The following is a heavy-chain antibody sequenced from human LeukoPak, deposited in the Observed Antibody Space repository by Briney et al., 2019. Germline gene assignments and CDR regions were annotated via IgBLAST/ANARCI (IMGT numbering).Heavy chain of an antibody. CDR2: ISSSGKTN. V-gene: IGHV3-11*04. J-gene: IGHJ6*01. Sequence: GGSLRLSCAASGFTFRAYYMSWIRQAPGKGLEWISYISSSGKTNHFADSVKGRFTISRDNAKNSLYLQMSSLRGEDTAVYYCARDALRGHLMDILVKGATVTVS. CDR1: GFTFRAYY. D-gene: IGHD3-10*01. CDR3: ARDALRGHLMDI.